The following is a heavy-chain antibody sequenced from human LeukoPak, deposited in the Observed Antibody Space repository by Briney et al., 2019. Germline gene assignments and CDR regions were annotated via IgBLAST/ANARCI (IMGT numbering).Heavy chain of an antibody. CDR1: GFTFDDYA. J-gene: IGHJ4*02. D-gene: IGHD5-18*01. V-gene: IGHV3-9*01. Sequence: PGRSLRLSCEASGFTFDDYAMHWVRQAPGKGLEWVSGISWNSGSIGYADSVKGRFTISRDNAKNSLYLQMNSLRAEDTALYYCAKDSVTGAQLWGQGTLVTVSS. CDR2: ISWNSGSI. CDR3: AKDSVTGAQL.